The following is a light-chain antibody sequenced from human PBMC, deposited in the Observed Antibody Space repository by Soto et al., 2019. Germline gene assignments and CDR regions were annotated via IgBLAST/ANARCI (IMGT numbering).Light chain of an antibody. CDR3: QTWGTGIRGV. V-gene: IGLV4-69*01. CDR1: SGHSSYA. Sequence: QSVLTQSPSASASLGASVKLTCTLSSGHSSYAIAWHQQQPEKGPRYLMKLNSDGSHSKGDGIPDRFSGSSSGAERYLTSSSLQSEDEADYYCQTWGTGIRGVFGGGTKVTVL. J-gene: IGLJ3*02. CDR2: LNSDGSH.